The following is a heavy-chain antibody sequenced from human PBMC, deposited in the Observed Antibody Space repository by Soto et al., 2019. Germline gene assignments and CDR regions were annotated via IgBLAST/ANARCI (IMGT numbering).Heavy chain of an antibody. V-gene: IGHV4-39*01. D-gene: IGHD1-7*01. Sequence: QLQLQESGPGLVKPSETLSLTCTVSGGSISSSSYYWGWIRQPPGKGLEWIGSIYYSGSTYYNPSLKSRVTISVDTSKNQFSLHLSSVTAADTAVYYCARGDGTTNLDYWGQGTLVTVSS. CDR1: GGSISSSSYY. CDR2: IYYSGST. CDR3: ARGDGTTNLDY. J-gene: IGHJ4*02.